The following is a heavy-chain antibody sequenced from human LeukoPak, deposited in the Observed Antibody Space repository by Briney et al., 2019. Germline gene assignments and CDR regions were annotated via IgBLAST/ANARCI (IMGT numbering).Heavy chain of an antibody. CDR2: IHGGGGSA. V-gene: IGHV3-23*01. D-gene: IGHD4-11*01. J-gene: IGHJ3*02. Sequence: PGGSLRLSRTASGFTVSVYAMMWVRQAPGKGPEWGSDIHGGGGSAFYADPGTGRFTISRDNSKYTLFFQLNSLRADDTAVYYDARDPNVDYRGAFDMWGPGTMVTVSS. CDR3: ARDPNVDYRGAFDM. CDR1: GFTVSVYA.